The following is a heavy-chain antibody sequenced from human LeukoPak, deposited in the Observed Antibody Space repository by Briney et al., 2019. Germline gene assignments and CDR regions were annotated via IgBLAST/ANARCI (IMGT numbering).Heavy chain of an antibody. D-gene: IGHD4-17*01. Sequence: SETLSLTCTVSGDSISSYYWSWIRQPPGKGLEWIGYIYYSGNTNYNPSLKSRVIISVGTSKNQFSLKLSSVTAADTAVYYCARHVRQYGDYANWFDPWGQGTLVTVSS. CDR1: GDSISSYY. CDR3: ARHVRQYGDYANWFDP. J-gene: IGHJ5*02. CDR2: IYYSGNT. V-gene: IGHV4-59*08.